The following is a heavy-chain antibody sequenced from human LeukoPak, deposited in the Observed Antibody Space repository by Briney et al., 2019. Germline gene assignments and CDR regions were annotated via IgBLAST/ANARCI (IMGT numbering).Heavy chain of an antibody. J-gene: IGHJ4*02. V-gene: IGHV3-23*01. CDR3: ARDYSSSWYTQRLDY. CDR1: GFTVSSNY. D-gene: IGHD6-13*01. Sequence: PGGSLRLSCAASGFTVSSNYMSWVRQAPGKGLEWVSAISGSGDSTYYVDSVKGRFTISRDNSKNTLYLQMNSLRAEDTAVYYCARDYSSSWYTQRLDYWGQGTLVTVSS. CDR2: ISGSGDST.